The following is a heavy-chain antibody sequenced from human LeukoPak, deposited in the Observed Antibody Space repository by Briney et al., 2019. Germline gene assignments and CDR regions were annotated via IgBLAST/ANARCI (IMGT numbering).Heavy chain of an antibody. CDR2: INHSGST. CDR1: GGSFSGYY. V-gene: IGHV4-34*01. J-gene: IGHJ4*02. CDR3: ARDHGYNSPYYFDY. D-gene: IGHD5-24*01. Sequence: SETLSLTCAVYGGSFSGYYWTWIRPPPGKGLEWIGEINHSGSTNYNPSLKSRVTISVDTSKNQFSLKLSSVTAADTAVYYCARDHGYNSPYYFDYWGQGTLVTVSS.